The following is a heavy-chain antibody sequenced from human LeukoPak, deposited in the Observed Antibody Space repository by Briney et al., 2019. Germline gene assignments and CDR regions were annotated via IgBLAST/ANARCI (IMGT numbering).Heavy chain of an antibody. V-gene: IGHV1-46*01. CDR3: ARDGSYYSPYFDY. Sequence: ASVKVSCKASSYTFTNYAFTWVRQAPGQGLEWMGIINPSGGSTSYAQKFQGRVTMTRDMSTSTVYMELSSLRSEDTAVYYCARDGSYYSPYFDYWGQGTLVTVSS. CDR2: INPSGGST. J-gene: IGHJ4*02. CDR1: SYTFTNYA. D-gene: IGHD1-26*01.